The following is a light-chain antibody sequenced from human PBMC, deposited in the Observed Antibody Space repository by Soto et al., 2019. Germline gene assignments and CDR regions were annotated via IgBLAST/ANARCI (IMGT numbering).Light chain of an antibody. CDR3: QQRSNWPGT. CDR1: QSVSSS. Sequence: EIVMTPSPGTLSVSPGERATLSCRASQSVSSSLAWYQQTPSQAPRLLIYDASNRATGIPARFSGSGSGTDFTLTIRSLEPEDFAVYYCQQRSNWPGTFGQGTKVDIK. V-gene: IGKV3-11*01. J-gene: IGKJ1*01. CDR2: DAS.